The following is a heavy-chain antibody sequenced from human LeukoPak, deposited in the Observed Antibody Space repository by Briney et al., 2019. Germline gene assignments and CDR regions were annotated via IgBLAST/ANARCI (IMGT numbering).Heavy chain of an antibody. J-gene: IGHJ4*02. D-gene: IGHD6-25*01. CDR1: GGSFSGYY. CDR2: INHSGST. CDR3: AGENSSGQGY. V-gene: IGHV4-34*01. Sequence: SETLSLTCAVYGGSFSGYYWSWIRQPPGKGLEWIGEINHSGSTNYNPSLKSRVTISVDTSKNQFSLKLSSATAADTAVYYCAGENSSGQGYWGQGTLVAVPS.